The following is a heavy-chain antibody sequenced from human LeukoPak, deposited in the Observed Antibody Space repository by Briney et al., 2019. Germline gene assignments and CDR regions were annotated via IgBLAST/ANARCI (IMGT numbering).Heavy chain of an antibody. D-gene: IGHD1-1*01. Sequence: ASVKVSCKASGGTFISYAISSVRHAPGQGVEWMGWIIPIFGTANYAQKLQGRVTITTNESASTAYMELSSLRSEDTAVYYCARDATGTPASYWGQGTLVTVSS. J-gene: IGHJ4*02. V-gene: IGHV1-69*05. CDR2: IIPIFGTA. CDR1: GGTFISYA. CDR3: ARDATGTPASY.